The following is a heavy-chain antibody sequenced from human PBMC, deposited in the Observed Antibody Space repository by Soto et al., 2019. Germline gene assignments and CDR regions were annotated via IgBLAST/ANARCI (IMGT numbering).Heavy chain of an antibody. CDR1: GGTFSSYT. CDR2: IIPILGIA. J-gene: IGHJ4*02. CDR3: ARDRGLHLGEDY. D-gene: IGHD3-16*01. V-gene: IGHV1-69*08. Sequence: QVQLVQSGAEVKKPGSSVKVSCKASGGTFSSYTISWVRQAPGQGLEWMGRIIPILGIANYAQKFQGRVTITADKSTSTAYMELSSLRSEDTAVDYCARDRGLHLGEDYWGQGTLVTVSS.